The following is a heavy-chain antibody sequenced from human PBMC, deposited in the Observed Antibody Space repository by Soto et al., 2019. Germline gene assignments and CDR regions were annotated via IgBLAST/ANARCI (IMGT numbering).Heavy chain of an antibody. D-gene: IGHD3-10*01. J-gene: IGHJ6*02. V-gene: IGHV4-59*01. Sequence: SETLSLTCTVSGGSISSYYWSWIRQPPGKGLEWIGYIYYSGSTNYNPSLKSRVTISVDTSKNQFSLKLSSVTAADTAVYYCARAPDWDYYASGTLRPYYYYGMDVWGQGTTVTVSS. CDR1: GGSISSYY. CDR2: IYYSGST. CDR3: ARAPDWDYYASGTLRPYYYYGMDV.